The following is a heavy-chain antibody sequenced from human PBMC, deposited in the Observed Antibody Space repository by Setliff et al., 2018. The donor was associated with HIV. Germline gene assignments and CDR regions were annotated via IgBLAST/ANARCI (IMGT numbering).Heavy chain of an antibody. CDR2: IYHSGNT. D-gene: IGHD3-9*01. CDR3: ASYSPGYYDILTGYYEGYYFDY. CDR1: DYSISSGSY. Sequence: SETLSLTCAVSDYSISSGSYWGWIRQPPGKGLEWIGSIYHSGNTYYNPSLKSRVTLSVDTSKNQFSLKLSSVTAADTAVYYCASYSPGYYDILTGYYEGYYFDYWGQGTLVTVSS. V-gene: IGHV4-38-2*01. J-gene: IGHJ4*02.